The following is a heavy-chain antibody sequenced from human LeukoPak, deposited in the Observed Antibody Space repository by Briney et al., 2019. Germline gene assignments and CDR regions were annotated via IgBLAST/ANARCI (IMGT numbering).Heavy chain of an antibody. J-gene: IGHJ4*02. Sequence: GGSLRLSCVASGFIFRNYAMSWVRQAPGEGLEWVSGISDNGGGTYYADSLKGRFTISRDKSKNMLYLQMNSLRAEDTAVYYCAKESGALGAPLYDYWGRGILVTASS. D-gene: IGHD4/OR15-4a*01. CDR2: ISDNGGGT. V-gene: IGHV3-23*01. CDR1: GFIFRNYA. CDR3: AKESGALGAPLYDY.